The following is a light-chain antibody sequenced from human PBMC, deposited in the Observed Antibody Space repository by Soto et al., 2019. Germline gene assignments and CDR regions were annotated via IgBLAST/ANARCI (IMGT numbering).Light chain of an antibody. J-gene: IGLJ1*01. CDR1: SGHSSYA. V-gene: IGLV4-69*01. CDR2: VNSDGSH. Sequence: QLVLTQSPSASASLGASVKLTCTLSSGHSSYAIAWHQQQPEKGPRYLMKVNSDGSHIKGDGIPDHFSGSSSGAERYLTISSLQSEDEADYFCQTWGTGIRVFGTGTRVTVL. CDR3: QTWGTGIRV.